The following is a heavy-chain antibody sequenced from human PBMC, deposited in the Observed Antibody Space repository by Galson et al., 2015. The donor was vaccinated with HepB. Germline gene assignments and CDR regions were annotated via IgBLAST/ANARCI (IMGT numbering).Heavy chain of an antibody. D-gene: IGHD6-25*01. CDR3: AREGRGAAGTVEI. CDR1: GGSISNYY. V-gene: IGHV4-4*07. CDR2: VHFTGST. Sequence: LSLTCTVSGGSISNYYWSWIRQPAEKGLEWIGRVHFTGSTNYNPSLMSRVTMSLDTSKNQFSLRLTSMTAADTAVYYCAREGRGAAGTVEIWGQGTLVTVSS. J-gene: IGHJ1*01.